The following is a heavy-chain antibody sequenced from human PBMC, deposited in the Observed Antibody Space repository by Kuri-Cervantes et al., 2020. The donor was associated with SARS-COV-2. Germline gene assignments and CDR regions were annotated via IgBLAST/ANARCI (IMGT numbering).Heavy chain of an antibody. V-gene: IGHV3-11*01. CDR2: IGPSGTTK. J-gene: IGHJ3*02. D-gene: IGHD2-2*01. CDR3: AKEQLLFAFDI. CDR1: GFIFSDYY. Sequence: GESLKISCTASGFIFSDYYMTWIRQAPGKGLEWVSNIGPSGTTKYYADSVKGRFTISRDNSKNTLYLQMNSLRAKDTAVYYCAKEQLLFAFDIWGQGTMVTVSS.